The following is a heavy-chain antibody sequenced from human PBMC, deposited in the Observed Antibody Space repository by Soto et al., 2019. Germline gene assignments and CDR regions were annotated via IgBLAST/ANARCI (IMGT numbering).Heavy chain of an antibody. CDR1: GFTFSNYA. V-gene: IGHV3-30-3*01. Sequence: QVQLVESGGGVVQPGTSLRLSCAASGFTFSNYAMHWVRQAPGKGLEWVSLTSYDGINKYYPASVKGRFTISRDNSKNTVYLQMNSLRAEDTAVYYWVGVSGGGTVGSFDYWGQGTLVTVSS. CDR3: VGVSGGGTVGSFDY. D-gene: IGHD3-16*01. CDR2: TSYDGINK. J-gene: IGHJ4*02.